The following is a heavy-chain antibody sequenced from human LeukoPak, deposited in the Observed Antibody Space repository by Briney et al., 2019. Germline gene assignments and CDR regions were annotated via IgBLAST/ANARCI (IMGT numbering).Heavy chain of an antibody. J-gene: IGHJ4*02. D-gene: IGHD6-19*01. CDR3: AGSSGWLFDY. CDR1: GFTFNNYW. Sequence: GGSLRLSCAGTGFTFNNYWMNWVRQAPGKGLEWVADIKEDGSQIYYVDSVKGRFTISRDNAKNSVYLQMNSLRAEDTAVYYCAGSSGWLFDYWGQGTLVAVSS. V-gene: IGHV3-7*01. CDR2: IKEDGSQI.